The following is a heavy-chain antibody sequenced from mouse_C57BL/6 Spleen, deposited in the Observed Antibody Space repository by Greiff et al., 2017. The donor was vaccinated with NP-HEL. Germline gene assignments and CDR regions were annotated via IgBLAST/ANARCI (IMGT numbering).Heavy chain of an antibody. D-gene: IGHD2-2*01. CDR1: GYTFTSYW. V-gene: IGHV1-55*01. J-gene: IGHJ1*03. CDR2: IYPGSGST. Sequence: VQLQQPGAELVKPGASVKMSCKASGYTFTSYWITWVKQRPGQGLEWIGDIYPGSGSTNYNEKFKSKATLTVDTSSSTAYMQLSSLTSEDSAVYYCAMGGYHYWYFDVWGTGTTVTVSS. CDR3: AMGGYHYWYFDV.